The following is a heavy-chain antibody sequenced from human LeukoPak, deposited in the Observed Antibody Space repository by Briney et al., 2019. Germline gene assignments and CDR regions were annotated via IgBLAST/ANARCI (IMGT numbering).Heavy chain of an antibody. CDR2: IYYSGST. V-gene: IGHV4-30-4*08. J-gene: IGHJ6*03. CDR3: ARGDYYFFPTPEYYYYYYYMDV. Sequence: PSQTLSLACTLSGGSISSGDYYWSWIRQPPGKGLEWIGYIYYSGSTYYNTSLKTRVTISVDTSKNQFSLKLSCVTAADTAVYYCARGDYYFFPTPEYYYYYYYMDVWGKGTTVTVSS. D-gene: IGHD3-3*01. CDR1: GGSISSGDYY.